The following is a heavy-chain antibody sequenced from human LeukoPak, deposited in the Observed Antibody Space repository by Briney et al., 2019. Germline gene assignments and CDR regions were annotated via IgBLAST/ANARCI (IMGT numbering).Heavy chain of an antibody. Sequence: GASVKVSCKVSGYTLTELSMHWVRQAPGKGLEWMGGFDPEDGETIYAQKFQGRVTKTEDTSTDTAYMELSSLRSEDTAVYYCARGPYDSSGYEDFDYWGQGTLVTVSS. J-gene: IGHJ4*02. CDR2: FDPEDGET. CDR1: GYTLTELS. CDR3: ARGPYDSSGYEDFDY. V-gene: IGHV1-24*01. D-gene: IGHD3-22*01.